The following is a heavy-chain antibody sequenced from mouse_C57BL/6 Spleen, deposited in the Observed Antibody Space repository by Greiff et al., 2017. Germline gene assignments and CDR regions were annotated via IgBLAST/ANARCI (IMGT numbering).Heavy chain of an antibody. V-gene: IGHV2-5*01. CDR2: IWRGGST. CDR1: GFSLTSYG. Sequence: VQLQQSGPGLVQPSQSLSITCTVSGFSLTSYGVHWVRQSPGKGLEWLGVIWRGGSTDYNAAFMSRLSITKDNSKSKVFFKMNSLQADDTAIYYCAKQGGGDTTVVGGAMGYWGQGTSVTVSS. D-gene: IGHD1-1*01. CDR3: AKQGGGDTTVVGGAMGY. J-gene: IGHJ4*01.